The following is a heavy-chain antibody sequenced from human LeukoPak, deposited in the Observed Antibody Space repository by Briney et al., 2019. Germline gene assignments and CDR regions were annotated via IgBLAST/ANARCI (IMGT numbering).Heavy chain of an antibody. J-gene: IGHJ4*02. CDR2: IFHSGST. D-gene: IGHD2-2*01. CDR3: ARSPTKRVPEDY. Sequence: SETLSLTCTVSSDSIFTSNWWSWVRQPPGKGLEWIGQIFHSGSTSYSPSFKSRVTISMDKSKNQISLRLTSVTAADTAVYYCARSPTKRVPEDYWGQGTLVTVSS. CDR1: SDSIFTSNW. V-gene: IGHV4-4*02.